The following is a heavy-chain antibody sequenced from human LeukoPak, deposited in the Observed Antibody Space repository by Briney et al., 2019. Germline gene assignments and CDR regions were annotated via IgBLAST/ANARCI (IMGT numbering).Heavy chain of an antibody. D-gene: IGHD2-21*02. CDR1: GFTFNRYW. CDR3: TTVWNCGGDCSDAFDI. J-gene: IGHJ3*02. V-gene: IGHV3-74*01. CDR2: INSDGSST. Sequence: GGSLRLSCAASGFTFNRYWMHWVRQVPGKGLVWVSRINSDGSSTTYADSVKGRFTISRDNARNTLYLQMNSLKTEDTAVYYCTTVWNCGGDCSDAFDIWGQGTMVTVSS.